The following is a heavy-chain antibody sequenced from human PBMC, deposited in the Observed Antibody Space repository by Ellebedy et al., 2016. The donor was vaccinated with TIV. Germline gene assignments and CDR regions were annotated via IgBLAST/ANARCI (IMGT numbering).Heavy chain of an antibody. V-gene: IGHV3-7*03. Sequence: GESLKISCAASGFTFSSYWMAWDRQAPGKGLEWVATIKHDGCEKYYVDSVKCLFTISRDNAKNSLYLQMNSLRAEDTACYYCAKDRHDEQNDFDYWGQGTLVTVSS. D-gene: IGHD1/OR15-1a*01. J-gene: IGHJ4*02. CDR1: GFTFSSYW. CDR3: AKDRHDEQNDFDY. CDR2: IKHDGCEK.